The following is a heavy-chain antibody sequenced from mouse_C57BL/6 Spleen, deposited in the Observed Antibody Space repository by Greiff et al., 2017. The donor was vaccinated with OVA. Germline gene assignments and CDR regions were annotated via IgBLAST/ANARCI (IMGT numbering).Heavy chain of an antibody. CDR1: GYTFTSYW. CDR3: ARYYGSSYWYFDV. Sequence: VQLQESGAELVKPGASVKLSCKASGYTFTSYWMHWVKQRPGRGLGWIGRIDPNSGGTKYNEKFKSKATLTVDKPSSTAYMQLSSLTSEDSAVYYCARYYGSSYWYFDVWGTGTTVTVSS. V-gene: IGHV1-72*01. CDR2: IDPNSGGT. J-gene: IGHJ1*03. D-gene: IGHD1-1*01.